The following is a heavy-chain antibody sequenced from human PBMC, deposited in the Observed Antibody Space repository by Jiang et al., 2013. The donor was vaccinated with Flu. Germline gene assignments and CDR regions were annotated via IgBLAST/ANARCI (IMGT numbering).Heavy chain of an antibody. V-gene: IGHV1-58*01. D-gene: IGHD5-24*01. CDR3: AADASRDHDAFDI. Sequence: AQKFQERVTITRDMSTSTVYMELSSLRSEDTAVYYCAADASRDHDAFDIWGQGTMVTVSS. J-gene: IGHJ3*02.